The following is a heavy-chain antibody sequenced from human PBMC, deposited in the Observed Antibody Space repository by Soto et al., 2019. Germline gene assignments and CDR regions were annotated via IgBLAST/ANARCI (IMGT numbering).Heavy chain of an antibody. V-gene: IGHV3-72*01. Sequence: LRLSCVASGFSFSDHYMDWVRQAPGKGLEWVGRSKNKVNSYYTEYAASVKGRFTISRDHSRNSLYLYMNSLRTEDTAIYYCTRGLGAASGYYYTYDLDVWGQGTTVTVSS. J-gene: IGHJ6*02. CDR1: GFSFSDHY. CDR2: SKNKVNSYYT. CDR3: TRGLGAASGYYYTYDLDV. D-gene: IGHD3-3*01.